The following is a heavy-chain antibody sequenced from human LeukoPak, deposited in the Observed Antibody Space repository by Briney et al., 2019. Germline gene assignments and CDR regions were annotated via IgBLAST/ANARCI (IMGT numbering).Heavy chain of an antibody. CDR3: ARDHSYYDSSGAFDY. D-gene: IGHD3-22*01. CDR1: GFTFSSYA. CDR2: ISYDGSNK. V-gene: IGHV3-30-3*01. Sequence: GGSLRLSCAASGFTFSSYAMHWVRQAPGKGLEWVAVISYDGSNKYYADSVKGRFTISRDNSKNTLYLQMNSLRAEDTAVYYCARDHSYYDSSGAFDYWGQGTLVTVSS. J-gene: IGHJ4*02.